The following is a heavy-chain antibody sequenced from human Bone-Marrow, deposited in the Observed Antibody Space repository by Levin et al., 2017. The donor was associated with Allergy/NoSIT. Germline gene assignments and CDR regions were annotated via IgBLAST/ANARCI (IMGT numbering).Heavy chain of an antibody. V-gene: IGHV3-23*01. D-gene: IGHD1/OR15-1a*01. CDR2: ISNSGGDT. CDR1: AFTFSGYA. J-gene: IGHJ4*02. Sequence: ETLSLTCAASAFTFSGYAMSWVRQAPGKGLEWVSGISNSGGDTYYADSMKGRFTISRDNSKNSLYLQMNSLRADDTAVYYCARVPLAHTRLFFFDYWGQGALVTVSS. CDR3: ARVPLAHTRLFFFDY.